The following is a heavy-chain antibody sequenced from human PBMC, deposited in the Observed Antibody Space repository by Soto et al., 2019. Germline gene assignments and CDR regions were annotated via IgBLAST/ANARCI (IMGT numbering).Heavy chain of an antibody. V-gene: IGHV1-58*01. CDR3: AADHVRDYDFWSGYSKNYYYGMDV. D-gene: IGHD3-3*01. Sequence: GASVKVSCKASGFTFTSSAVQWVRQARGQRLEWIGWIVAGSGNTNYAQKFQERVTITRDMSTSTAYMELSSLRSEDTAVYYCAADHVRDYDFWSGYSKNYYYGMDVWGQGTTVTVSS. J-gene: IGHJ6*02. CDR1: GFTFTSSA. CDR2: IVAGSGNT.